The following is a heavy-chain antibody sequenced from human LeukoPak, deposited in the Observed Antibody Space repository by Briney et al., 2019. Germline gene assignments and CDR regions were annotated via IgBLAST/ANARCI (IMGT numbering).Heavy chain of an antibody. J-gene: IGHJ6*02. D-gene: IGHD3-10*01. CDR2: ISGSGGST. CDR3: ASEYGSGSYWLGDV. V-gene: IGHV3-23*01. Sequence: HPGGSLRLSCAASGFTFSSCAMSWVRQALGKGLEWVSAISGSGGSTYYADSVKGRFTISRDNSKNTLYLQMNSLRAEDTAVYYCASEYGSGSYWLGDVWGQGTTVTVSS. CDR1: GFTFSSCA.